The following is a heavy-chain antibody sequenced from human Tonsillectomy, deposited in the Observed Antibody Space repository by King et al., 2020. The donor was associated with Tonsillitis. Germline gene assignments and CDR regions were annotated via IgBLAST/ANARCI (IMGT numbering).Heavy chain of an antibody. J-gene: IGHJ5*02. CDR1: GFTFGDYA. CDR3: TRVRARYCSSTSCCVWFDP. Sequence: VQLVESGGGLVQPGRSLRLSCTASGFTFGDYAMSWVRQAPGKGLEWGGFIRSKAYGGTTEYAACVKSRFTIARDDSQSIAYLQMNSLKTEDTAVYYCTRVRARYCSSTSCCVWFDPWGQGTLVTVSS. V-gene: IGHV3-49*04. D-gene: IGHD2-2*01. CDR2: IRSKAYGGTT.